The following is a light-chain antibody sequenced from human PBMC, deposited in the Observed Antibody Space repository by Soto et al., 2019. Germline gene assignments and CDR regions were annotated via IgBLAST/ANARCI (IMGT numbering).Light chain of an antibody. CDR2: GAS. J-gene: IGKJ1*01. Sequence: EIVLTQSPGTLALSPGARATLSCRASQSLSDNYLAWYQQKPGQAPRLLIYGASSRAAGISDRFSGRGSGTDFTLTISRLEPEDFAVYYCQQYVTSRTFGQGTKVELK. CDR1: QSLSDNY. CDR3: QQYVTSRT. V-gene: IGKV3-20*01.